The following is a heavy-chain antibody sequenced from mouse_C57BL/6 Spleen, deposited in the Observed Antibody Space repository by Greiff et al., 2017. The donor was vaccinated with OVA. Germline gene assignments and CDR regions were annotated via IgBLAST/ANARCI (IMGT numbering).Heavy chain of an antibody. CDR2: INPNNGGT. Sequence: EVQLQQSGPELVKPGASVKISCKASGYTFTDYYMNWVKQSHGKSLEWIGDINPNNGGTSYNQKFKGKATLTVDKSSSTAYMELRSLTSEDSAVYYCAVPYYDYSWFAYWGQGTLVTVSA. V-gene: IGHV1-26*01. CDR3: AVPYYDYSWFAY. J-gene: IGHJ3*01. CDR1: GYTFTDYY. D-gene: IGHD2-4*01.